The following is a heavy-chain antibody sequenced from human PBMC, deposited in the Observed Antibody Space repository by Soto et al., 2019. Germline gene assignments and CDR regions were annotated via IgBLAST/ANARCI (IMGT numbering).Heavy chain of an antibody. Sequence: PSETLSLTCTVSGGSISSSSYYWGWIRQPPGKGLEWIGSIYYSGSTYYNPSLKSRVTISVDTSKNQFSLKLSSVTAADTAVYYCARRGSSWFFDYWGQGTLVTVSS. D-gene: IGHD6-13*01. CDR1: GGSISSSSYY. J-gene: IGHJ4*02. CDR3: ARRGSSWFFDY. CDR2: IYYSGST. V-gene: IGHV4-39*01.